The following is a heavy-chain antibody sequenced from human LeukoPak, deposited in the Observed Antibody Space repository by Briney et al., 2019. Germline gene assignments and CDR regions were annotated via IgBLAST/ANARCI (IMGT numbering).Heavy chain of an antibody. J-gene: IGHJ4*02. CDR3: AKGSAAAAVLDY. D-gene: IGHD6-13*01. CDR1: GFTFRTFG. CDR2: ISYDGKTK. V-gene: IGHV3-30*18. Sequence: GGSLRLSCAASGFTFRTFGMHWVRQAPGKGLEWVAVISYDGKTKHFADSVKGRFTISRDNSKNTLFLQMNSLRYEDSAVYFCAKGSAAAAVLDYWGQGTLVTVSS.